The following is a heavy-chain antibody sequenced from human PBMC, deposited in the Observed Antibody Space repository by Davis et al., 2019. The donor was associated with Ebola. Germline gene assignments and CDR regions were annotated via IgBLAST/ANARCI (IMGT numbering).Heavy chain of an antibody. CDR3: ARTWGTTHYYYYGMDV. CDR1: GYTFTSYP. CDR2: INDGNGHT. V-gene: IGHV1-3*01. J-gene: IGHJ6*04. Sequence: ASVKVSCKASGYTFTSYPIHWVRQAPGQRLEWMGWINDGNGHTKYSQKFLGRVIITRDTSARTAYMELSSLRAEDTAVYYCARTWGTTHYYYYGMDVWGKGTTVTVSS. D-gene: IGHD1-1*01.